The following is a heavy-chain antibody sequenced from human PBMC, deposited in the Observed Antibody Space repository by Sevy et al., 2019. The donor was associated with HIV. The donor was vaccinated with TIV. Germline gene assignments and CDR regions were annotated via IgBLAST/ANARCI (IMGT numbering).Heavy chain of an antibody. CDR1: GFTFSSYG. D-gene: IGHD6-13*01. CDR2: IRYDGSNK. Sequence: GGSLRLSCAASGFTFSSYGMHWVRQAPGKGLEWVAFIRYDGSNKYYADSGKGGFTISRDNSKNTRYRQMNGLGAEDTALYYCAKDLRYGSSWYGGFDYWGQGTLVTVSS. CDR3: AKDLRYGSSWYGGFDY. V-gene: IGHV3-30*02. J-gene: IGHJ4*02.